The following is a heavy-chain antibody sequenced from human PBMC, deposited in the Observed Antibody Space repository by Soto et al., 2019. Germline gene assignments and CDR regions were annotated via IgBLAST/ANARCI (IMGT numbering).Heavy chain of an antibody. J-gene: IGHJ5*02. CDR2: ISGYNGDT. Sequence: ASVKVSCKASGYTFTRYGISWVRQAPGQGLEWMGWISGYNGDTNYAQKFQDRVSMTIDTSTGTAYMELRSLRSDGTAVCYCARDNPPFDPWGQGTLVTVSS. CDR3: ARDNPPFDP. V-gene: IGHV1-18*01. CDR1: GYTFTRYG.